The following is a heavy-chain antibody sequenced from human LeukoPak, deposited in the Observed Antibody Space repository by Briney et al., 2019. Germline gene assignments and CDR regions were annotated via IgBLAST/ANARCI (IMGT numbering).Heavy chain of an antibody. V-gene: IGHV3-9*01. J-gene: IGHJ5*02. CDR3: VKHRRPMARGPTPYAT. D-gene: IGHD3-10*01. CDR2: ISWNSGDI. CDR1: GFTFDDYA. Sequence: PGTSLRLSCAASGFTFDDYAMHWVRQAPGKGLEWVSGISWNSGDIAYADSVKGGFTISRDNAMHSLYLQMNSLRADDTALYYCVKHRRPMARGPTPYATWGQGTPVTVSS.